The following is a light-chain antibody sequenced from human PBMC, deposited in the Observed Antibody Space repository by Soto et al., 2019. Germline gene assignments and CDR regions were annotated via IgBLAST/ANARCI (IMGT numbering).Light chain of an antibody. CDR1: RSDIGAYNF. V-gene: IGLV2-14*03. J-gene: IGLJ2*01. CDR3: TSWTTSTTMI. CDR2: DVN. Sequence: QSALTQPASVSGSPGQSITISCTGTRSDIGAYNFVSWYQQHPGEVPKLILYDVNVRHSGVSNRFSGSKSGNTASLTISGLQAEDEADYYCTSWTTSTTMIFGGGTKLTVL.